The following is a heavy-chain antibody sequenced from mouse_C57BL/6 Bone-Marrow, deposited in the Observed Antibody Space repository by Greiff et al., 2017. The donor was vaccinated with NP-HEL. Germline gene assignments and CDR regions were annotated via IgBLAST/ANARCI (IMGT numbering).Heavy chain of an antibody. CDR2: ISSGGSYT. V-gene: IGHV5-6*01. CDR3: ASPYDYDVAWFAY. J-gene: IGHJ3*01. D-gene: IGHD2-4*01. Sequence: EVKLVESGGDLVKPGGSLKLSCAASGFTFSSYGMSWVRQTPDKSLEWVATISSGGSYTYYPDSVKGRFTIPSDNAKNTLYLQMSSLKSEDTAMYYCASPYDYDVAWFAYWGQGTLVTVSA. CDR1: GFTFSSYG.